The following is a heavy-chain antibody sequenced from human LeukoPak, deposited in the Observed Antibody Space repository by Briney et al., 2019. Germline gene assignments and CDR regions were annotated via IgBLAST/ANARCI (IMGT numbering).Heavy chain of an antibody. Sequence: SVKVSCKASGGTFSSYAISWVRQAPGQGLEWMGGIIPIFGTANYAQNFQGRVTITADESTSTAYMELSSLRSEDTAVYYCARAYPEPGYCSGGSCYSFDPWGQGTLVTVSS. CDR1: GGTFSSYA. D-gene: IGHD2-15*01. J-gene: IGHJ5*02. CDR2: IIPIFGTA. V-gene: IGHV1-69*13. CDR3: ARAYPEPGYCSGGSCYSFDP.